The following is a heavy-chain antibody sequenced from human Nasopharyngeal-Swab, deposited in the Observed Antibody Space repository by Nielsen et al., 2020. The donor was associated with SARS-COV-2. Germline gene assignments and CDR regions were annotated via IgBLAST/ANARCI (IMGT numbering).Heavy chain of an antibody. CDR3: ARVMSSFDY. Sequence: SETLSLTRAVYGASFSGYYWSWIRQPPGKGLEWIGEINHSGSTNYNPSLKSRVTISVDTSNNQFSLKLSSVTAADTAVYYCARVMSSFDYWGQGTLFTVSS. V-gene: IGHV4-34*01. CDR2: INHSGST. CDR1: GASFSGYY. J-gene: IGHJ4*02. D-gene: IGHD2-8*01.